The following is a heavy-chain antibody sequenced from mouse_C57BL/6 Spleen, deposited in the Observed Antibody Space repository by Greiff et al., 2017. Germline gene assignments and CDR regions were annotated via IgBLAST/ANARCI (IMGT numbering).Heavy chain of an antibody. CDR2: IDPSDSYT. CDR1: GYTFTSYW. D-gene: IGHD1-1*01. CDR3: ASWDYGSSYPFFDY. Sequence: QVQLQQSGAELVMPGASVKLSCKASGYTFTSYWMHWVKQRPGQGLEWIGEIDPSDSYTNYNQKFKGKSTLTVDKSSSTAYMQLSSLTSEDSAVYYCASWDYGSSYPFFDYWGQGTTLTVSS. V-gene: IGHV1-69*01. J-gene: IGHJ2*01.